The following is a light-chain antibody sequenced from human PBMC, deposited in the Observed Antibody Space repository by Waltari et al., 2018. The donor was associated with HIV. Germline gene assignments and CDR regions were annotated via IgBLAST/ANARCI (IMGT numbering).Light chain of an antibody. CDR2: WAS. V-gene: IGKV4-1*01. Sequence: DIVMPQSPESMTVYLAERATISCKSSQSILSSSGNKYFLAWYQQKPGQPPKSLIYWASTRAAGVPARFSGSDSGTDFTLTISSLRAEDVAVYYCHQYHTTPYTFGQGTKLEI. CDR1: QSILSSSGNKYF. J-gene: IGKJ2*01. CDR3: HQYHTTPYT.